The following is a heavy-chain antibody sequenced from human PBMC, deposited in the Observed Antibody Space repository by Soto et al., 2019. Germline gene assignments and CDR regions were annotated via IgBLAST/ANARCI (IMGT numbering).Heavy chain of an antibody. J-gene: IGHJ4*02. CDR3: ARVPAVAARYFAF. Sequence: QVQLQESGPGLVEPSGTLSLTCNVSGGSISSSNWWRWVRQPPGKGLEGIGEIDHTGSTIYNPPLRARVPISTDKSKNQFSLRLSSVAAADTAVYYCARVPAVAARYFAFWGQGALVIVSS. V-gene: IGHV4-4*02. CDR2: IDHTGST. CDR1: GGSISSSNW. D-gene: IGHD6-19*01.